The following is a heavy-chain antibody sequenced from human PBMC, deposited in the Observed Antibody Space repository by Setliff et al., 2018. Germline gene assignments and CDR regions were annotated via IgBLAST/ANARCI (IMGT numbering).Heavy chain of an antibody. V-gene: IGHV1-2*04. CDR2: INPNSGGT. Sequence: ASVKVSCKASGYTFTGYYMHWVRQAPGQGLEWMGWINPNSGGTNYAQKFQGWVTMTRDTSISTAYMELSRLRSDDTAVYYCARGLREDGYNLADYWGQGTLVTVPQ. CDR1: GYTFTGYY. J-gene: IGHJ4*02. D-gene: IGHD5-12*01. CDR3: ARGLREDGYNLADY.